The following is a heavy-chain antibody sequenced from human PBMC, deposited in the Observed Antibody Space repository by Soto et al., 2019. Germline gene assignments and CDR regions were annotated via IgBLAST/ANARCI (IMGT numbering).Heavy chain of an antibody. CDR1: GGSISSSNW. Sequence: QVQLQESGPGLVKPSGTLSLTCAVSGGSISSSNWWSWVRQPPGKGLEWIGEIYHSGSTNYNPSHKSLDTTSVDKSKNQFSLELSSVTAADTAVYYCARWGVGRGVIVDYSGMDVRGQATTVTVSS. CDR2: IYHSGST. CDR3: ARWGVGRGVIVDYSGMDV. D-gene: IGHD3-10*01. V-gene: IGHV4-4*02. J-gene: IGHJ6*02.